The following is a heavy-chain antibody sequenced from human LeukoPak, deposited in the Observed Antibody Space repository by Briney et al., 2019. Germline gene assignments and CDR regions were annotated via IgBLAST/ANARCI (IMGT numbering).Heavy chain of an antibody. Sequence: GGSLRLSCAASGFAFSSYGMNWVRQAPGKGLEWVSYISPSSSTIYYADSGKGRFTISRDNAKNSLYLQMNSLRAEDTAVYYCAREHTPFGSGCTAAYWGQEPWSPSPQ. J-gene: IGHJ4*01. CDR3: AREHTPFGSGCTAAY. CDR2: ISPSSSTI. CDR1: GFAFSSYG. V-gene: IGHV3-48*01. D-gene: IGHD6-19*01.